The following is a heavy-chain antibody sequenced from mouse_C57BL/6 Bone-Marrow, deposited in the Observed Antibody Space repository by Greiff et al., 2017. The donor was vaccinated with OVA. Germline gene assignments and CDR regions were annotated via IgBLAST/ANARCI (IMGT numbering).Heavy chain of an antibody. CDR2: ISSGSSTI. CDR3: ARLENNWAPFAY. J-gene: IGHJ3*01. D-gene: IGHD4-1*01. CDR1: GFTFSDYG. V-gene: IGHV5-17*01. Sequence: EVQLVESGGGLVKPGGSLKLSCAASGFTFSDYGMHCVRQAPEKGLEWVAYISSGSSTIYYADTVKGRFTISRDNAKNTLFLQMTSLRSEDTAMYYCARLENNWAPFAYWGQGTLVTVSA.